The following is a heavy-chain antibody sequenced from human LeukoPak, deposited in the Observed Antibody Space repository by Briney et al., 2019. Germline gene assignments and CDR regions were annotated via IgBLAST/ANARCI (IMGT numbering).Heavy chain of an antibody. D-gene: IGHD3-10*01. Sequence: SQTLSLTCTVSGGAITSGGYSWNWIRQPPGKGLEWIGCIYDRGPAYYNPSLKSRITISVDRPKNQFFLNVTSLTAADTAVYYCARSRQASGLFNSWGQGTLVVVSS. CDR1: GGAITSGGYS. CDR3: ARSRQASGLFNS. J-gene: IGHJ5*01. V-gene: IGHV4-30-2*01. CDR2: IYDRGPA.